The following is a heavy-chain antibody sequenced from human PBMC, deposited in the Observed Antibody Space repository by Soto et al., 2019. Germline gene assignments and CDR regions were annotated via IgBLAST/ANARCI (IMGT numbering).Heavy chain of an antibody. V-gene: IGHV4-4*02. Sequence: PSETLSLTCAVSGDSISSNNWWNWVRQAPGKGLEWIGEIYHSGSTNYNPSPKSRVTISVDKSKNQFSLKLSSVTAADTALYYCARHHTSLYYFDYWGQGTLVTVSS. CDR3: ARHHTSLYYFDY. CDR1: GDSISSNNW. J-gene: IGHJ4*02. CDR2: IYHSGST.